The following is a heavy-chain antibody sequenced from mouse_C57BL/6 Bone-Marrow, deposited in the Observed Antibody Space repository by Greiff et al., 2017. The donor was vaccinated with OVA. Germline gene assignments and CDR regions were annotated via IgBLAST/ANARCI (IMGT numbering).Heavy chain of an antibody. CDR3: ALWDLYDYTFFDY. V-gene: IGHV1-74*01. J-gene: IGHJ2*01. CDR1: GYTFTSYW. CDR2: IHPSDSAT. Sequence: QVQLQQPGAELVKPGASVKVSCKASGYTFTSYWMHWVKQRPGQGLEWIGRIHPSDSATNYNQKFKGKATLTVDKSSSTAYMQLSSLTSEDSAVYYCALWDLYDYTFFDYWGQGTTLTVSS. D-gene: IGHD2-4*01.